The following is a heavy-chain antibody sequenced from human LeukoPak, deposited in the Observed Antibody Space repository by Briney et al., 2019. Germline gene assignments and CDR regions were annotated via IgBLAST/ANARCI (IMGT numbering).Heavy chain of an antibody. J-gene: IGHJ5*02. Sequence: SETLSLTCTVSGGSISSSSYYWGWIRQPPGKGLEWIGSIYYSGSTYYNPSLTSRVTISVDTSKNQFSLKLSPVTAADTAVYYCARPLPPTYSSSWFRTTGWFDPWGQGTLVTVSS. V-gene: IGHV4-39*01. CDR2: IYYSGST. CDR3: ARPLPPTYSSSWFRTTGWFDP. D-gene: IGHD6-13*01. CDR1: GGSISSSSYY.